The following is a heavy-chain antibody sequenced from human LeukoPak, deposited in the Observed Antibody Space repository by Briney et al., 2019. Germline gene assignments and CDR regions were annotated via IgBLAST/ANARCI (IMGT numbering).Heavy chain of an antibody. CDR2: ISDNGGGR. V-gene: IGHV3-23*01. Sequence: GGSLRLSCAASGFTFSSYSMNWVRQAPGEGLEWVSGISDNGGGRYYADSVKGRFTISRDNSKNMLYLQINSLRAEDTAVYYCAKESGALGAPLYDYWGRGILVTASS. J-gene: IGHJ4*02. D-gene: IGHD4/OR15-4a*01. CDR3: AKESGALGAPLYDY. CDR1: GFTFSSYS.